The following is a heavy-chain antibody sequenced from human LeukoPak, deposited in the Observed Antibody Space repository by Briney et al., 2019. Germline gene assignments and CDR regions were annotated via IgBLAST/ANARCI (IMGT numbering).Heavy chain of an antibody. J-gene: IGHJ4*02. CDR1: GGSISSYY. CDR3: ARVWYSSSFSFDY. D-gene: IGHD6-6*01. V-gene: IGHV4-59*01. Sequence: PSETLSLTCTVSGGSISSYYWSWIRQPPGKGLEWIGYIYYSGSTNYNPSLKSRVTISVDTSKNQFSLKLSSVTAADTAVYYCARVWYSSSFSFDYWGQGTLVTVSS. CDR2: IYYSGST.